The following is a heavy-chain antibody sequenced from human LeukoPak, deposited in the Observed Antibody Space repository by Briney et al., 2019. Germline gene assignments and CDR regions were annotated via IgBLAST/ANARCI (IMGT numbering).Heavy chain of an antibody. CDR1: GYTFTSYG. Sequence: ASVKVSCKASGYTFTSYGISWVRQAPGQGLEWMGWISAYNGNTNYAQKLQGRVTMTTDTSTSTAYMELRSLRSDDTAVYYCATHGANYYYYGMDVWGQGTTVTVSS. J-gene: IGHJ6*02. CDR3: ATHGANYYYYGMDV. V-gene: IGHV1-18*01. CDR2: ISAYNGNT. D-gene: IGHD1-26*01.